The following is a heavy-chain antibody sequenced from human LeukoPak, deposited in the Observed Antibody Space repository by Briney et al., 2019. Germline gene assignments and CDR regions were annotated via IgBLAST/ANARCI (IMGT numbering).Heavy chain of an antibody. Sequence: PGRSLRLSCAASGFTFSSYAMGWVRQAPGKGLEWVSAISGSGGSTYYADSVKGRFTISRDNSKNTLYLQMNSLRAEDTAVYYCAKFMVTYYGSGSWSYFDYWGQGTLVTVSS. CDR1: GFTFSSYA. CDR2: ISGSGGST. J-gene: IGHJ4*02. D-gene: IGHD3-10*01. CDR3: AKFMVTYYGSGSWSYFDY. V-gene: IGHV3-23*01.